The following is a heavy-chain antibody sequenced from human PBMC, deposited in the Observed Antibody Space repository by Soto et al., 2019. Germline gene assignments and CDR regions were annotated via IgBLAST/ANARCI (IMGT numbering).Heavy chain of an antibody. CDR3: ARHGLAGPYYYYYMDV. CDR1: GYSFTNYW. CDR2: IYPGDSDT. V-gene: IGHV5-51*01. Sequence: GESLKISCKGFGYSFTNYWIGWVLQIPGKGLEWVGIIYPGDSDTRYSPSFQGQVTISADKSTSTAYLQWSSLKASDTAMYYCARHGLAGPYYYYYMDVWGKGTTVTVSS. J-gene: IGHJ6*03. D-gene: IGHD6-19*01.